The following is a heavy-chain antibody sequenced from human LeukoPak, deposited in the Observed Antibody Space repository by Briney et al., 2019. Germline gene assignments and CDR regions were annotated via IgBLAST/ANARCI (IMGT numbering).Heavy chain of an antibody. CDR3: ATVGGSSGWFDP. J-gene: IGHJ5*02. Sequence: TSETLSLTCTVSGGSITNYHWSCTRQPAGKGLEWIGRIYSSGSTDYNPSLETRVTMSLDTFKNQLSLKLSPVTAADTAVYYSATVGGSSGWFDPWGQGTLVTVSS. CDR1: GGSITNYH. CDR2: IYSSGST. V-gene: IGHV4-4*07. D-gene: IGHD6-6*01.